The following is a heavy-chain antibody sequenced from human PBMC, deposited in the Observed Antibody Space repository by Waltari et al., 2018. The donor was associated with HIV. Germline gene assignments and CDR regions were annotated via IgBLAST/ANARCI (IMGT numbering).Heavy chain of an antibody. J-gene: IGHJ6*02. Sequence: VHLEESGGGLVQPGGSLRLSCAASYFTFGDYAMNWVRQSPGKGLEWIAYISSTSFNIKYAPSVKGRCTISRDNTKNSLELQMNNLRDEDTAVYYCARDTLNFYFGLDVWGQGTTVTVS. CDR2: ISSTSFNI. CDR3: ARDTLNFYFGLDV. CDR1: YFTFGDYA. V-gene: IGHV3-48*02.